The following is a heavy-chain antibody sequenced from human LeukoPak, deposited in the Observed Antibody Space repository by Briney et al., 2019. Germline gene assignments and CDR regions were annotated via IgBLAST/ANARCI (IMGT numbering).Heavy chain of an antibody. CDR3: ARHSTVVGMGWFDP. CDR2: IYYSGST. CDR1: GGSISSSSYY. V-gene: IGHV4-39*01. J-gene: IGHJ5*02. D-gene: IGHD2-21*01. Sequence: SETLSLTCTVSGGSISSSSYYWDWIRQPPGKGLEWIGNIYYSGSTYYNPSLKSRVTISVDTSKNQFSLKMSSVTAADTAVYYCARHSTVVGMGWFDPWGQGTLVTVSS.